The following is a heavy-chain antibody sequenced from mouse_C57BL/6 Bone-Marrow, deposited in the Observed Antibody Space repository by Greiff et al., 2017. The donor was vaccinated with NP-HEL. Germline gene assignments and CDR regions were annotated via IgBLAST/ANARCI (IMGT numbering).Heavy chain of an antibody. D-gene: IGHD1-1*01. CDR2: IYPGDGDT. CDR1: GYAFSSYW. V-gene: IGHV1-80*01. J-gene: IGHJ4*01. Sequence: VKLMESGAELVKPGASVRISCKASGYAFSSYWMNWVKQRPGKGLEWIGQIYPGDGDTNYNGKFKGKATLTADKSSSTAYMQLNSLTSEDSAVYFCARGDYGSSRFGYAMDYWGQGTSVTVSS. CDR3: ARGDYGSSRFGYAMDY.